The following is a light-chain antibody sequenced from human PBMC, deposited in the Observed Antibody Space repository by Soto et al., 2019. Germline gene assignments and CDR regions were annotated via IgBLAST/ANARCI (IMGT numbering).Light chain of an antibody. CDR2: GGP. CDR3: VQYCRQLQT. J-gene: IGKJ1*01. V-gene: IGKV3-20*01. CDR1: QSVSGDY. Sequence: RNLSLSTGGGAPLTCTASQSVSGDYLAWYQSKPGQAPRLLIHGGPNRASGSPDRIRGNPFCPEFPFIISRPHSEDSAVYSSVQYCRQLQTFGQGTKVDIK.